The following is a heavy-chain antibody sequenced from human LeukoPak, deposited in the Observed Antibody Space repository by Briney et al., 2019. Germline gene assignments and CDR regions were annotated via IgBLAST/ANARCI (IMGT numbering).Heavy chain of an antibody. Sequence: GGSLRLSCAASGFTVSSNYMSWVRQAPGKGLEWVSVIYSGGTTYYADSVKGRFTISRDNSKNTLYLQMNSLRAEDTAVYYCASRPSINAGSGYWPLDYWGQGTLVTVSS. V-gene: IGHV3-66*01. CDR2: IYSGGTT. CDR3: ASRPSINAGSGYWPLDY. CDR1: GFTVSSNY. J-gene: IGHJ4*02. D-gene: IGHD3-22*01.